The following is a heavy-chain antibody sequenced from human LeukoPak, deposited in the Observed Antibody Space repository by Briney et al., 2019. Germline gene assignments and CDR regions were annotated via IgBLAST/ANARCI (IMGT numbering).Heavy chain of an antibody. CDR1: GYTFTSHG. Sequence: ASVKVSCKASGYTFTSHGISWVRQAPGQGLEWMGWISAYNGNTNYAQRLQDRVTMTTDTSTSTAYMELRSLRSDDTAVYYCARGSSSGWYEGDNWFDPWGQGTLVTVSS. CDR2: ISAYNGNT. CDR3: ARGSSSGWYEGDNWFDP. V-gene: IGHV1-18*01. J-gene: IGHJ5*02. D-gene: IGHD6-19*01.